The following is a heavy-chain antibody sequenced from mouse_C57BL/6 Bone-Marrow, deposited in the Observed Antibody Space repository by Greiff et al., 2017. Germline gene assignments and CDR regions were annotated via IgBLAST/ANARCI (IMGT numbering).Heavy chain of an antibody. Sequence: EVQGVESGPVLVKPGASVKMSCKASGYTFTDYYMNWVKQSHGKSLEWIGVINPYNGGTSYNQKFKGKATLTVDKSSSTAYMELNSLTSEDSAVYYCANPFYGNYWYFDVWGTGTTVTVSS. CDR1: GYTFTDYY. V-gene: IGHV1-19*01. D-gene: IGHD2-1*01. J-gene: IGHJ1*03. CDR2: INPYNGGT. CDR3: ANPFYGNYWYFDV.